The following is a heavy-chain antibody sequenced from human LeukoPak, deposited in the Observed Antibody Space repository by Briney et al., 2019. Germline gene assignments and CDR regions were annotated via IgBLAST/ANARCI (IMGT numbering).Heavy chain of an antibody. Sequence: GGSLRLSCAASGFTFSSYAVTWVRQAPGKGLEWVSSISSSGGSTYYADSVRGRFTISRDNSKNTLYLQMNSLRAEDTAVYYCAKDGPYRRENWFDPRGQGTLVTVSS. V-gene: IGHV3-23*01. J-gene: IGHJ5*02. CDR1: GFTFSSYA. CDR3: AKDGPYRRENWFDP. D-gene: IGHD1-26*01. CDR2: ISSSGGST.